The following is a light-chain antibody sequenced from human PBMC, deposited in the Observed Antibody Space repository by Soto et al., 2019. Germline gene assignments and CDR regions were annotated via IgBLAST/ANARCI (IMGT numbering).Light chain of an antibody. CDR3: QSSDSSIQL. V-gene: IGLV6-57*01. Sequence: NFMLTQPHSVSESPGKTVTISCTRSSGSIASNFVQWYQQRPGSSPTTVMYEDTRRPSGVPDRFSGSIDSSSNSASLTISGLRTVDEADYYCQSSDSSIQLFGGGTKVTVL. CDR1: SGSIASNF. J-gene: IGLJ3*02. CDR2: EDT.